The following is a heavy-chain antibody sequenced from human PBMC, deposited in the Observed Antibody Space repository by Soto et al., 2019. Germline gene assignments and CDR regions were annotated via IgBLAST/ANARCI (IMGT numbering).Heavy chain of an antibody. V-gene: IGHV1-18*04. D-gene: IGHD6-25*01. CDR3: ATVSNSLLAATELAPDY. CDR2: ISAYFGKT. J-gene: IGHJ4*02. Sequence: GASVKVSCKASGYTFTSYGISWVRQAPGQGLEWMGWISAYFGKTNYAQKLQGRVTMTTDTSTSTAYMELRSLRSDDTAVYYCATVSNSLLAATELAPDYCGQGTLVTVSS. CDR1: GYTFTSYG.